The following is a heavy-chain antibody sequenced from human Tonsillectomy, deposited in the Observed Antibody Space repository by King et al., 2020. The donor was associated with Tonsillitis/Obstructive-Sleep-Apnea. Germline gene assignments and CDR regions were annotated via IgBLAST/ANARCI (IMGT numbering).Heavy chain of an antibody. CDR1: GFTFSSYW. CDR2: INSDGSST. J-gene: IGHJ3*02. Sequence: VQLVESGGGLVQPGGSLRLSCAASGFTFSSYWMHWVRQAPGKGLVWVSRINSDGSSTSYADSVKGRFTISRDNAKNTLYLQMNSLRAEDTAVYYCARVRVAYCGGDCYDDAFDIWGQGTMVTVSS. V-gene: IGHV3-74*01. CDR3: ARVRVAYCGGDCYDDAFDI. D-gene: IGHD2-21*02.